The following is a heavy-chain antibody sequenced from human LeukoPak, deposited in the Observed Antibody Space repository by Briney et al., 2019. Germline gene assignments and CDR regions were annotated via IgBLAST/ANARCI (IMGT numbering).Heavy chain of an antibody. CDR2: ISATGGTI. CDR3: ARANWGPIDY. CDR1: GFTFSSNG. Sequence: QPGGSLRLSCAASGFTFSSNGMNWVRQAPGKGLEWVSYISATGGTIYYADSVKGRFTISRDNAKNSLYLQMNSLRAEDTAVYYCARANWGPIDYWGQGTLVTVSS. J-gene: IGHJ4*02. V-gene: IGHV3-48*04. D-gene: IGHD3-16*01.